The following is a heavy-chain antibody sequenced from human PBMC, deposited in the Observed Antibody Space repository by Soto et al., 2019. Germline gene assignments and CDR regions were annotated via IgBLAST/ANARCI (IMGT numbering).Heavy chain of an antibody. CDR1: GFTFSSYG. Sequence: QVQLVESGGGVVQPGRSLRLSCAASGFTFSSYGMHWVRQAPGKGLEWVAVISYDGSNKYYADSVKGRFTISRDNSKNTLYLQMNSLRAEYTAVYYCAKEGRGVKDYWGQGTLVTVSS. V-gene: IGHV3-30*18. J-gene: IGHJ4*02. CDR2: ISYDGSNK. D-gene: IGHD3-10*01. CDR3: AKEGRGVKDY.